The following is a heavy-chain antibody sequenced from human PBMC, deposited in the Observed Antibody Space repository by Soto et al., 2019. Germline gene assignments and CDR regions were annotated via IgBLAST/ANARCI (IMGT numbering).Heavy chain of an antibody. V-gene: IGHV3-23*01. CDR3: AKEPLEYSSHWYSKLLDP. D-gene: IGHD3-22*01. Sequence: GGSLRLSCTASGINFRSYAMSWVRQAPGKGLEWVSGISGSGADTYYADSVRGRFTISRDNSQNTLYLQMNSLGAEDTAVYYWAKEPLEYSSHWYSKLLDPWGQGTLVTVS. J-gene: IGHJ5*02. CDR2: ISGSGADT. CDR1: GINFRSYA.